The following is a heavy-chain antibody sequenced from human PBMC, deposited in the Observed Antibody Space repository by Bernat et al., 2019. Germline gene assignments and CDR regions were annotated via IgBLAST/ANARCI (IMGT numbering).Heavy chain of an antibody. Sequence: EVQLLESGGGLVQPGGSLRLSCEASAFTFSNYAMSWVRQAPGKGPEWVSAISAGGGSTYYAESVKGRFTISRDNSKSSLFLQMNSLRAEDTDVYYCAKAIPVSSTSQLRTFDIWGQGTMVTVSS. J-gene: IGHJ3*02. D-gene: IGHD6-13*01. CDR1: AFTFSNYA. V-gene: IGHV3-23*01. CDR2: ISAGGGST. CDR3: AKAIPVSSTSQLRTFDI.